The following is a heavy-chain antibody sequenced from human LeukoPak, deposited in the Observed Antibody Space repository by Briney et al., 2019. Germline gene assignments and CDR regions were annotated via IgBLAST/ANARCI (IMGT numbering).Heavy chain of an antibody. V-gene: IGHV3-33*06. Sequence: PGESLKLSCAASGFTFSSYGMHWVRQAPGKGLEWVAVIWYDGSNKYYADSVKGRFTISRDNSKNTLYLQMNSLRAEDTAVYYCAKDLSSSWYGLDYWGQGTLVTVSS. CDR3: AKDLSSSWYGLDY. J-gene: IGHJ4*02. CDR2: IWYDGSNK. CDR1: GFTFSSYG. D-gene: IGHD6-13*01.